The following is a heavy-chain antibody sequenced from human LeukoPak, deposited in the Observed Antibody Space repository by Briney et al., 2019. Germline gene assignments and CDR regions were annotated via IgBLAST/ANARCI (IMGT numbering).Heavy chain of an antibody. CDR2: INPNSGGT. CDR1: GYTFTGYY. CDR3: ARGPRMVREVISTGLYYFDY. J-gene: IGHJ4*02. Sequence: ASVKVSCKASGYTFTGYYMHWVRQAPGQGLEWMGWINPNSGGTNYAQKFQGRVTMTRDTSISTAYMELSRLRSDDTAVYYCARGPRMVREVISTGLYYFDYWGQGTLVTVSS. D-gene: IGHD3-10*01. V-gene: IGHV1-2*02.